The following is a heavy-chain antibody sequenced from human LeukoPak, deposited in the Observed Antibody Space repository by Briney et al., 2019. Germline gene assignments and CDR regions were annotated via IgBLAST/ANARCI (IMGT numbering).Heavy chain of an antibody. CDR1: GFTFSNAW. J-gene: IGHJ4*02. CDR3: TTPWPKLLWFGELPLD. CDR2: IKSKTDGGTT. V-gene: IGHV3-15*01. Sequence: PGGSLRLSCAASGFTFSNAWMSWVRQAPGKGLEWVGRIKSKTDGGTTDYAAPVKGRFTISRDDSKNTLYLQMNSLKTEDTAVYYCTTPWPKLLWFGELPLDWGQGTLVTVSS. D-gene: IGHD3-10*01.